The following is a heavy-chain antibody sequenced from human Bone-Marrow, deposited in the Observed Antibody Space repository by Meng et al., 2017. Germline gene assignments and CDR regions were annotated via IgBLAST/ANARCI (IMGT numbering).Heavy chain of an antibody. CDR3: ARGGSYCSGGSCYSRPSYYYYYYGMDV. CDR1: GFTFSSYS. Sequence: GESLKISCAASGFTFSSYSMNWVRQAPGKGLEWVSSISSSSYIYYADSVKGRFTISRDNAKNSLYLQMNSLRAEDTAVYYCARGGSYCSGGSCYSRPSYYYYYYGMDVWGQGTTVTVSS. J-gene: IGHJ6*02. V-gene: IGHV3-21*01. D-gene: IGHD2-15*01. CDR2: ISSSSYI.